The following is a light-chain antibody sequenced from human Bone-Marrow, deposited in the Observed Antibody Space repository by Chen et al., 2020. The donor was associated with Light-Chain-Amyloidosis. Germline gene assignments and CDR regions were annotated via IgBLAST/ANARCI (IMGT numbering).Light chain of an antibody. CDR3: QSADSSGTYEVI. Sequence: SYELTQPPSVSVSPGQTARITCSGDDLPTKYAYWYQQKQGQAPVLVIHRDTERPSGISERFSGSSSGTTATLTISGVQEEDEADYHCQSADSSGTYEVIFGGGTKLTVL. CDR2: RDT. V-gene: IGLV3-25*03. CDR1: DLPTKY. J-gene: IGLJ2*01.